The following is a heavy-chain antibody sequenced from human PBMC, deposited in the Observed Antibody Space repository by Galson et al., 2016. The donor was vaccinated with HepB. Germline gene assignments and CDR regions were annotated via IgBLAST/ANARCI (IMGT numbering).Heavy chain of an antibody. D-gene: IGHD2-2*01. CDR1: GASVSSGRYY. J-gene: IGHJ4*02. Sequence: ETLSLTCTVSGASVSSGRYYWSWIRQPPGKGLEWIGYLYYSGSTTYNPSHKSRVNTSVDMSKNQFSLKLNSVTAADTAVYYCARASGYSTSSKIDYWGQGTLVTVSS. CDR3: ARASGYSTSSKIDY. V-gene: IGHV4-61*01. CDR2: LYYSGST.